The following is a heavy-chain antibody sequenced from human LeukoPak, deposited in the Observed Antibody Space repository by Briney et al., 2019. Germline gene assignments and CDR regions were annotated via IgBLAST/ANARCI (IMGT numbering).Heavy chain of an antibody. Sequence: SETLSLTCAVYGGSFSGYYWSWIRQPPVKGLEWIGEINRSGSTNYNPSLKSRVTISVDTSKNQFSLKLSSVTAADTAVYYCARGRPRQPHFDYWGQGTLVTVSS. CDR1: GGSFSGYY. V-gene: IGHV4-34*01. J-gene: IGHJ4*02. CDR3: ARGRPRQPHFDY. D-gene: IGHD6-13*01. CDR2: INRSGST.